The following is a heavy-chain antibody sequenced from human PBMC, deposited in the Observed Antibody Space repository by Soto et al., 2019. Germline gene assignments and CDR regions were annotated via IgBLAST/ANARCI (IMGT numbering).Heavy chain of an antibody. CDR1: SGSISSFNW. J-gene: IGHJ4*02. CDR3: ARTLGYCTGGSCLVLYFDT. D-gene: IGHD2-15*01. CDR2: IYYSGTT. Sequence: QVQLQESGPGLVKPSGTLSLTCAVSSGSISSFNWWSWVRQPPGKGLEWIGEIYYSGTTNYNPSLKIRVTIWVDKSKNQFSLKLTSVTAADTAVYYCARTLGYCTGGSCLVLYFDTWGQGTLVTVAS. V-gene: IGHV4-4*02.